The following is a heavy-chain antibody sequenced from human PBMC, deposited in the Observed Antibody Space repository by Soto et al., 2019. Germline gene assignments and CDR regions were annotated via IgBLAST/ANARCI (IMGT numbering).Heavy chain of an antibody. Sequence: PGGSLRLSCTASGFTFSDYDMHWVRQGSGKGLEWVSTIGAARDPYYTGSVKGRFAISRDSAGTSLFLRMDSVKVEDTAVYHCARVHLVAGSAFYCAMDVWGPGTAVTVTS. CDR1: GFTFSDYD. V-gene: IGHV3-13*05. CDR3: ARVHLVAGSAFYCAMDV. J-gene: IGHJ6*02. D-gene: IGHD6-6*01. CDR2: IGAARDP.